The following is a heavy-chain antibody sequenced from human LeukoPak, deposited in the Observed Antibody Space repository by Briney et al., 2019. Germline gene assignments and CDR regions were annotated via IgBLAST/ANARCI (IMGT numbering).Heavy chain of an antibody. CDR3: ARTLPRRDIVVVPAAIETNWFDP. CDR2: IIPILGIA. CDR1: GYTFTSYG. J-gene: IGHJ5*02. Sequence: SVKVSCKASGYTFTSYGISWVRRAPGQGLKWMGRIIPILGIANYAQKFQGRVTITADKSTSTAYMELSSLRSEDTAVYYCARTLPRRDIVVVPAAIETNWFDPWGQGTLVTVSS. V-gene: IGHV1-69*04. D-gene: IGHD2-2*01.